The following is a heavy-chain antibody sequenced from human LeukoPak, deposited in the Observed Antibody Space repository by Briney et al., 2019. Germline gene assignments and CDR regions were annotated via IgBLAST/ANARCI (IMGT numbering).Heavy chain of an antibody. J-gene: IGHJ4*02. D-gene: IGHD2-8*02. CDR1: GFTFSDYY. V-gene: IGHV3-11*01. CDR2: ISSSGSNI. Sequence: GGSLRLSCAVSGFTFSDYYMSWIRQAPGKGLEWVSYISSSGSNIFYADSVKGRFTISRDNAKKSLYMQMNSLRAEDTAIYYCAREAGGFDYWGQGTLVTVSS. CDR3: AREAGGFDY.